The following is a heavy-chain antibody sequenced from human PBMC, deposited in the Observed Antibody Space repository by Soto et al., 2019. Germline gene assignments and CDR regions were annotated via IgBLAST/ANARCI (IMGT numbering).Heavy chain of an antibody. D-gene: IGHD3-22*01. J-gene: IGHJ3*02. V-gene: IGHV1-46*03. Sequence: ASVKVSCKASGYTFTSYYMHWVRQAPGQGLEWMGIINPSGGSTSYAQKFQGRVTMTRDTSTSTVYMELSSLRSEDTAVYYCARDRAYYYDSSGPPHAFDIWGQGTMVT. CDR2: INPSGGST. CDR3: ARDRAYYYDSSGPPHAFDI. CDR1: GYTFTSYY.